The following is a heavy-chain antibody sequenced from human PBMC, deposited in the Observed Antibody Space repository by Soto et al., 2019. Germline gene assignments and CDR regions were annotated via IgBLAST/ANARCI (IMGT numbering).Heavy chain of an antibody. J-gene: IGHJ6*02. D-gene: IGHD3-16*01. CDR2: ISSSSSYI. CDR3: ARDTLRPYGSYYYYYYGMDV. CDR1: GFTFSSYS. V-gene: IGHV3-21*01. Sequence: KTGGSLRLSCAASGFTFSSYSMNWVRQAPGKGLEWVSSISSSSSYIYYADSVKGRFTISRDNAKNSLYLQMNSLRAEDTAVYYCARDTLRPYGSYYYYYYGMDVWGQGTTVTVSS.